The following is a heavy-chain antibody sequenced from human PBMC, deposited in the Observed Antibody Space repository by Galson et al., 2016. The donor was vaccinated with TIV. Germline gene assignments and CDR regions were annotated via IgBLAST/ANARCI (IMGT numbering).Heavy chain of an antibody. V-gene: IGHV3-7*01. CDR2: IQDIGDEK. CDR3: ARAVPEIPETLDY. CDR1: GLTFRTYW. J-gene: IGHJ4*02. D-gene: IGHD2-2*02. Sequence: ASGLTFRTYWMTWVRQAPGKGLEWVADIQDIGDEKKCVEFVKGRFTISRDNTKNSLFLQMNSLRAEDTAVYYCARAVPEIPETLDYWGQGTLVTVSS.